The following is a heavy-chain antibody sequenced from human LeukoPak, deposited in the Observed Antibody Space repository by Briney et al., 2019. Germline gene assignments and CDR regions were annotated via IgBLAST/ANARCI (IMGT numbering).Heavy chain of an antibody. J-gene: IGHJ3*02. CDR2: SYSDTNT. D-gene: IGHD1-14*01. CDR1: GFTVSNNY. Sequence: PGGSLRLSCTASGFTVSNNYMSWVRQAPGKGLEWVSISYSDTNTNYADSVKGRFTISRDTSQNTLSLQMNNLRAEDTAAYYCVRKNRDFNAAFDIWGQGTVVTVSA. V-gene: IGHV3-53*01. CDR3: VRKNRDFNAAFDI.